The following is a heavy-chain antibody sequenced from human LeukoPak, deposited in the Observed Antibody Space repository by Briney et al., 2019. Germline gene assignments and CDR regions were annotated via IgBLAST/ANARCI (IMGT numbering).Heavy chain of an antibody. CDR2: ISGSGGST. J-gene: IGHJ4*02. CDR1: GFTFISYA. V-gene: IGHV3-23*01. D-gene: IGHD2-21*01. CDR3: AKDNQYSAD. Sequence: GSLRLSCSASGFTFISYAMSWVRQAPGKGLVWVSAISGSGGSTYYADSVKGRFTISRDNSKNTLYLQMNSLRAEDSAVYYCAKDNQYSADWGQGTLVTVSS.